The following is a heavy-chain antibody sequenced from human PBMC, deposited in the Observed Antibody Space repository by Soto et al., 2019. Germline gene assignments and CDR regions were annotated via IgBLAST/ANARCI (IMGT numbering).Heavy chain of an antibody. D-gene: IGHD3-22*01. CDR2: IDPSDSYT. CDR3: ARHLMSMIGTTPAFEI. V-gene: IGHV5-10-1*01. Sequence: PGESLKISCKGSGYSFTKYWITWVRQMPGKGLEWMGMIDPSDSYTDYSPSFQGHVTMSTDKSITTAYLQWNSLRASDTAIYYCARHLMSMIGTTPAFEIWGQGTKVTV. J-gene: IGHJ3*02. CDR1: GYSFTKYW.